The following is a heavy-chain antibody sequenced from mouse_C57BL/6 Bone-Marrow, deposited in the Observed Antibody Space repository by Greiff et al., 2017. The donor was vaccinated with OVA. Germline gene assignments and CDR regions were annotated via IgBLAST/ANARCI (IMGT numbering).Heavy chain of an antibody. J-gene: IGHJ3*01. V-gene: IGHV1-55*01. CDR3: ARSPYCGSSLAWFAY. CDR1: GYTFTSYW. CDR2: IYPGSGST. Sequence: QVQLQQPGAELVKPGASVKMSCKASGYTFTSYWITWVKQRPGQGLEWIGDIYPGSGSTNYNEKFKSKATLTVDTPSSTAYMQLSSLTSEDSAVYYCARSPYCGSSLAWFAYWGQGTLVTVSA. D-gene: IGHD1-1*01.